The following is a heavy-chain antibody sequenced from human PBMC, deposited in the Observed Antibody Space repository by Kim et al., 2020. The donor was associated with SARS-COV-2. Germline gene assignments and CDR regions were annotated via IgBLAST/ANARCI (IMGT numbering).Heavy chain of an antibody. J-gene: IGHJ1*01. Sequence: GGSLRLSCAASGFIFSTYWMHWVRQAPGKGLVWVSCINNDGSSTCYADSVKGRFTISRDNAKNTLYLQMDSLRAEDTAVYYCARPLVGAPKHPQHWRQGT. CDR2: INNDGSST. CDR1: GFIFSTYW. V-gene: IGHV3-74*01. D-gene: IGHD1-26*01. CDR3: ARPLVGAPKHPQH.